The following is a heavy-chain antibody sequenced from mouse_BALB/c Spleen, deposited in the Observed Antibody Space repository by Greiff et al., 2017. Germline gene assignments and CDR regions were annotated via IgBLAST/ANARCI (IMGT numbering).Heavy chain of an antibody. V-gene: IGHV1S137*01. Sequence: QVQLKQSGAELVRPGVSVKISCKGSGYTFTDYAMHWVKQSHAKSLEWIGVISTYYGDASYNQKFKGKATMTVDKSSSTAYMELARLTSEDSAIYYCAREGDYYGSSTWFAYWGQGTLVTVSA. CDR3: AREGDYYGSSTWFAY. CDR2: ISTYYGDA. CDR1: GYTFTDYA. D-gene: IGHD1-1*01. J-gene: IGHJ3*01.